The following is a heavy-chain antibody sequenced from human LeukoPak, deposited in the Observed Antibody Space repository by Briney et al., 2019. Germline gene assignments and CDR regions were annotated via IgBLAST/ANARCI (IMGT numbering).Heavy chain of an antibody. CDR2: ISGSGGST. J-gene: IGHJ6*03. CDR3: AKGGVKQQLGTSDYYYYMDV. CDR1: GFTFSSYA. D-gene: IGHD6-13*01. Sequence: GGSLRLSCAASGFTFSSYAMSWVRQAPGKGLEWVSAISGSGGSTYYADSVKGRFTISRDNSKNTLYLQMNSLRAEDTAVYYCAKGGVKQQLGTSDYYYYMDVWGKGTTVTVSS. V-gene: IGHV3-23*01.